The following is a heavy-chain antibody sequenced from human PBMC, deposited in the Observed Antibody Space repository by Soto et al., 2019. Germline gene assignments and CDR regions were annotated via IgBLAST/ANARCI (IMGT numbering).Heavy chain of an antibody. J-gene: IGHJ6*03. V-gene: IGHV4-34*01. D-gene: IGHD2-15*01. CDR1: GGSFSGYY. CDR2: INHSGST. Sequence: SETLSLTCAVYGGSFSGYYWSWIRQPPGKGLEWIGEINHSGSTNYNPSLKSRVTISVDTSKNQFSLKLSSVTAADTAVYYCARVRRWQLSNTQGKYYYYYYYMDVWGKGTTVTVSS. CDR3: ARVRRWQLSNTQGKYYYYYYYMDV.